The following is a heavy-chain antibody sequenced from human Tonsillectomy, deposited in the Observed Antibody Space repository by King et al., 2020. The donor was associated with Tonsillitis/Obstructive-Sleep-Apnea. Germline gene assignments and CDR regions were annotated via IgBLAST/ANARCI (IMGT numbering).Heavy chain of an antibody. V-gene: IGHV1-69*12. CDR2: IIPIFGTA. CDR1: GATFSSYA. J-gene: IGHJ6*03. D-gene: IGHD2-2*01. Sequence: QLVQSGAEVKKPGSSVKVSCKASGATFSSYAISWVRQAPGQGLEWMGGIIPIFGTANYAQTFQGRVTITADESTSTAYMELSSLRSEDTAVYYCARAVVPAAPVGYYYYYMDVWGKGTTVTVSS. CDR3: ARAVVPAAPVGYYYYYMDV.